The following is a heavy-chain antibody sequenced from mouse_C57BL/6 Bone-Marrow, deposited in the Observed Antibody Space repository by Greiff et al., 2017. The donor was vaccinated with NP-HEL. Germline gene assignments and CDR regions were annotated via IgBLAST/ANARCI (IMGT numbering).Heavy chain of an antibody. D-gene: IGHD1-1*01. CDR3: ARSGSSYIMDY. CDR1: GYTFTSYW. V-gene: IGHV1-55*01. CDR2: IYPGSGST. J-gene: IGHJ4*01. Sequence: QVQLQQPGAELVKPGASVKMSCKASGYTFTSYWITWVKQRPGQGLEWIGDIYPGSGSTNSNEKFKSKATLTVDTSSSTAYMQLSSLTSEDSAVYYCARSGSSYIMDYWGQGTSVTVSS.